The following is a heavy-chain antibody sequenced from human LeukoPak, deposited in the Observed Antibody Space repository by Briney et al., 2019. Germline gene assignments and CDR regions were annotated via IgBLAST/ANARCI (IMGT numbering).Heavy chain of an antibody. CDR1: GGSISSFY. CDR2: IYYSGST. V-gene: IGHV4-59*08. D-gene: IGHD3-22*01. CDR3: ARHPSYYDRIDY. J-gene: IGHJ4*02. Sequence: PSETLSLTCTVFGGSISSFYWSWIRQPPGKGLEWIGYIYYSGSTNYNPSLKSRVTISIDTSKNQFSLNLSSVTAADTAVYYCARHPSYYDRIDYWGQGTLVTVSS.